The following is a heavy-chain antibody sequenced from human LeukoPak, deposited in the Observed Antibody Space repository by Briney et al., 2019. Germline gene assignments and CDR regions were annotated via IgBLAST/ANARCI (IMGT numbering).Heavy chain of an antibody. CDR3: VRGPRYYDDSGFHYGVFDI. CDR2: ISTSGAGT. J-gene: IGHJ3*02. Sequence: GGSLRLSCVVSEFTFSSHAMTWVRQSPGKGLEWVSSISTSGAGTYYADSVKGRFTISRDNSQNTLYLQMNSLTADDTAVYYCVRGPRYYDDSGFHYGVFDIWGQGTLVTVSS. CDR1: EFTFSSHA. V-gene: IGHV3-23*01. D-gene: IGHD3-22*01.